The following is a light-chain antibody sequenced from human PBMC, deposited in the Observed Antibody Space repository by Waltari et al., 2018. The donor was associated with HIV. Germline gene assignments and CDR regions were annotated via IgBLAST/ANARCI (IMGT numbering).Light chain of an antibody. J-gene: IGKJ2*01. Sequence: EIVMTQSPATLSVSPGARATLSCRASQSISSDVAWYQQRPGQAPRLLIYDASTRATGIPARFSGSASGPEFTLIISSLQSDDFAFYYCQQYINWPPYTFGQGTKLEIK. CDR3: QQYINWPPYT. CDR1: QSISSD. V-gene: IGKV3-15*01. CDR2: DAS.